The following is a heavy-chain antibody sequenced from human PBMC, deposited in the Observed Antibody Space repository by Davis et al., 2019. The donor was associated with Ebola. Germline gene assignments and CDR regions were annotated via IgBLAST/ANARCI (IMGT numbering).Heavy chain of an antibody. Sequence: GESLKISCAASGFTFSSYSMNWVRQAPGKGLEWVSYISSSSSTIYYADSVKGRFTISRDNAKNSLYLQMNSLRAEDTALYYCASQGEGFGELFYYYGMDVWGKGTTVTVSS. V-gene: IGHV3-48*04. CDR1: GFTFSSYS. D-gene: IGHD3-10*01. J-gene: IGHJ6*04. CDR3: ASQGEGFGELFYYYGMDV. CDR2: ISSSSSTI.